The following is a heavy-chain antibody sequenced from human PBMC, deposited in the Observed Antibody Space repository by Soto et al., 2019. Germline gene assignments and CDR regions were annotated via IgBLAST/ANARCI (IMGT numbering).Heavy chain of an antibody. D-gene: IGHD3-9*01. J-gene: IGHJ4*02. CDR1: GGAISSDY. CDR2: IYYSGSN. Sequence: SETLSLAWTVSGGAISSDYWSLCRRLPGKGLELIGEIYYSGSNNYNPSLKSRVTISVDTSKNQFSLKLSSVTAADTAVYYCARQETGYLFDYWGQGTLVTVSS. CDR3: ARQETGYLFDY. V-gene: IGHV4-59*08.